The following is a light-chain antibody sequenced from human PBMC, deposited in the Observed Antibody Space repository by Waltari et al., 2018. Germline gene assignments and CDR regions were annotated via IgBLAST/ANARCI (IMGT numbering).Light chain of an antibody. CDR3: CSYAGSITFWV. J-gene: IGLJ3*02. Sequence: QSALTQPRSVSGSPGQSVTISCTGTSSDVGGYNYVSWYQHHPGNDPNFIIYDVTKRPSWVPDRFSASKSDNTASLTISGLQAEDEADYYCCSYAGSITFWVFGGGTKLTVL. CDR2: DVT. CDR1: SSDVGGYNY. V-gene: IGLV2-11*01.